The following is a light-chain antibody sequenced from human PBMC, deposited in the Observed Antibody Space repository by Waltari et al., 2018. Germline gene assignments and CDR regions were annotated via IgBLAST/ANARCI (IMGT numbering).Light chain of an antibody. J-gene: IGKJ2*01. CDR3: QQYATYHT. CDR2: KSS. V-gene: IGKV1-5*03. Sequence: DIQMTQSPSTLSASVGDRVTITCRASQDLGPYLAWYQQKPGKAPNLLIYKSSILESGVTSRFSGSGSETEFTFTITSLQPDDFATYDCQQYATYHTFGQGTKLEI. CDR1: QDLGPY.